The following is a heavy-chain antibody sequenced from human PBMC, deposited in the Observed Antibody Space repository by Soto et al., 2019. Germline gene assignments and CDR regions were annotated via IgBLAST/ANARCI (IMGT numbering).Heavy chain of an antibody. CDR2: ISYDGSNK. Sequence: QVQLVESGGGVVQPGRSLRLSCAASGFTFSSYAMRWVRQAPGKGLEWVAVISYDGSNKYYADSVKGRFTISRDTSKNTLYLQMNSLRAEDTAVYYCARVGAVAGNYWYFDLWGRGTLVTVSS. CDR1: GFTFSSYA. J-gene: IGHJ2*01. D-gene: IGHD6-19*01. CDR3: ARVGAVAGNYWYFDL. V-gene: IGHV3-30-3*01.